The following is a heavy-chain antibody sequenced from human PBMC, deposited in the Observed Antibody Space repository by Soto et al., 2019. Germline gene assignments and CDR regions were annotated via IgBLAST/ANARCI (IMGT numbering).Heavy chain of an antibody. V-gene: IGHV4-30-2*06. CDR2: TYQSGSA. CDR1: VGSITSGGYS. CDR3: ARDYYGMDV. Sequence: QLQLQESGSCLVKPSQTLSLTCTVSVGSITSGGYSWTWIRQSPGKGLEWIGYTYQSGSAYYNTALKSRVTISVDRSNNQFSLNLTSVTAADTAVYYCARDYYGMDVGGQGPTVTVSS. J-gene: IGHJ6*02.